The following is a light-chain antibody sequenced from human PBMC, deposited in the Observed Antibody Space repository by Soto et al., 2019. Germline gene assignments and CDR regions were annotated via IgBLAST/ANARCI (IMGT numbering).Light chain of an antibody. J-gene: IGKJ4*01. Sequence: EIVLTQSPGTLSLSPGDRATLSCRASQSVGRDYLAWFQHKAGQAPRLLVHGASNRATGIPDRFSGSGSGTDFTLTITRLEPEDFAVYECHQYATDLLTFGGGTKVEI. CDR3: HQYATDLLT. CDR2: GAS. V-gene: IGKV3-20*01. CDR1: QSVGRDY.